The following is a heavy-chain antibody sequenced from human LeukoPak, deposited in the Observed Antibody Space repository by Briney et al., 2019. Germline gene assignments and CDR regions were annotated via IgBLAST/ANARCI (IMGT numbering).Heavy chain of an antibody. CDR2: MNPNSGNT. D-gene: IGHD2-15*01. CDR3: ARAAGDCSGGSCYDWFDP. Sequence: ASVKVSCKASGYTFTSYDINWVRQATGQGLEWMGWMNPNSGNTGYAQKFQGRVTITRNTSISTAYMELSSLRSEDTAVYYCARAAGDCSGGSCYDWFDPWGQGTLVTVSS. CDR1: GYTFTSYD. V-gene: IGHV1-8*03. J-gene: IGHJ5*02.